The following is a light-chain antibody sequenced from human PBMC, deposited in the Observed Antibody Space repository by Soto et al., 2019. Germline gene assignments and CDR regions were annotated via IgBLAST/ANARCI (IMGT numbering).Light chain of an antibody. CDR3: CSYAGSWV. J-gene: IGLJ3*02. CDR2: EVS. Sequence: QSALTQPASVSGSPGQSITISCSGTSRDVGSYNLVSWYQQYPGKVPKLIIYEVSERPSGVSNRISGSKSGNTASLTISGLQAEDEADYYCCSYAGSWVFGGGTKLTVL. CDR1: SRDVGSYNL. V-gene: IGLV2-23*02.